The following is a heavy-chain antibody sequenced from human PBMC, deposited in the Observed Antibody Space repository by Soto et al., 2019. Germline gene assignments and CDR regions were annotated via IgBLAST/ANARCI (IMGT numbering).Heavy chain of an antibody. D-gene: IGHD3-10*01. CDR2: IIPIFGTA. Sequence: QVQLVQSGAEVKKPGSSVKVSCKASGGTFSSYAISWVRQAPGQGLEWMGGIIPIFGTANYAQKFQGRVTITADESTSTAYMELSSLRSEDTAVYYCARTLWFVELLNNYGMDVWGQGITVTVSS. CDR1: GGTFSSYA. CDR3: ARTLWFVELLNNYGMDV. J-gene: IGHJ6*02. V-gene: IGHV1-69*01.